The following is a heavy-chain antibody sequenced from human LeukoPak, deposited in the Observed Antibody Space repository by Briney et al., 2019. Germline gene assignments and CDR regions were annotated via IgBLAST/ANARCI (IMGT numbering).Heavy chain of an antibody. J-gene: IGHJ4*02. D-gene: IGHD3-3*01. CDR3: ARVGLYYDFWSGYYTGVFDY. V-gene: IGHV4-59*01. Sequence: SETLSLTCTVSGGAISSYYWSWIRQPPGKGREWIGYIYYNGSTNYNPSLKSRVTISVDTSKNQFSLKLSSVTAADTAVYYCARVGLYYDFWSGYYTGVFDYWGQGTLVTVSS. CDR2: IYYNGST. CDR1: GGAISSYY.